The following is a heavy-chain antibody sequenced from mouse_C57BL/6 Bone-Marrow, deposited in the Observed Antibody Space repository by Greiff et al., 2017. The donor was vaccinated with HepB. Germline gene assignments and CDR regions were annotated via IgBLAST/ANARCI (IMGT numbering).Heavy chain of an antibody. CDR2: ISSGGSYT. Sequence: EVKLVESGGDLVKPGGSLKLSCAASGFTFSSYGMSWVRQTPDKRLEWVATISSGGSYTYYPDSVKGRFTISRDNAKNTLYLQMSSLKSEDTAMYYCARHIYYYGSSLDYWSQGTTLTVSS. CDR1: GFTFSSYG. V-gene: IGHV5-6*01. CDR3: ARHIYYYGSSLDY. J-gene: IGHJ2*01. D-gene: IGHD1-1*01.